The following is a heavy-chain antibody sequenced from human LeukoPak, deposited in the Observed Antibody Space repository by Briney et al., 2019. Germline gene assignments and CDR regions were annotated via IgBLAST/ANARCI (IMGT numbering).Heavy chain of an antibody. Sequence: GGSLRLSCAASGFTFSGSAMHWVRQAAGKGLEWVGHIRSKAKNYATSYAASVKGRFTISRDDSKNTAYLQMNSLRAEDTALYYCARLEQQLGHDAFDIWGQGTMVTVSS. CDR2: IRSKAKNYAT. CDR1: GFTFSGSA. CDR3: ARLEQQLGHDAFDI. D-gene: IGHD6-13*01. J-gene: IGHJ3*02. V-gene: IGHV3-73*01.